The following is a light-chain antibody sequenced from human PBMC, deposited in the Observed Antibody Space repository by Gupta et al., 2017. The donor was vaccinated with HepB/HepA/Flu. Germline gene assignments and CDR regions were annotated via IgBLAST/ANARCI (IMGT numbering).Light chain of an antibody. Sequence: EIVLTQSPATLSLSPGERATLSCRASQSVGRYLAWYQQKPGQAPRLLIHDASNRATGIPARFGGSGSGTDFTLTISNLEPEDFAVYYCQQFSTSPPHTFGGGTKVEIK. CDR1: QSVGRY. CDR3: QQFSTSPPHT. J-gene: IGKJ4*01. CDR2: DAS. V-gene: IGKV3-11*01.